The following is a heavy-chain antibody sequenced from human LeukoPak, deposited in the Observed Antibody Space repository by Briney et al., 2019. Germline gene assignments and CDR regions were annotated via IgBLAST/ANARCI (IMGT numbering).Heavy chain of an antibody. D-gene: IGHD6-13*01. CDR1: GFTFSSNW. V-gene: IGHV3-74*01. Sequence: GGSLRLSCAASGFTFSSNWMHWVRQAPGKGLVWVSRINEDGSTTNYADSVKGRSTIFRDNAKNTLYLQMNSLRAEDTAVYYCARDGQQLAPYGMDVWGQGTTVTVSS. J-gene: IGHJ6*02. CDR2: INEDGSTT. CDR3: ARDGQQLAPYGMDV.